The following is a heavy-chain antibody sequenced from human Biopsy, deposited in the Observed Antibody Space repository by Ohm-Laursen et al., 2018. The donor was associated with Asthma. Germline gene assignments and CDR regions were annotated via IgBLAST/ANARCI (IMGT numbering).Heavy chain of an antibody. J-gene: IGHJ6*02. CDR3: ARVVSYGDIYFGIDV. CDR1: GGYTGSSDHH. CDR2: VFWSGST. Sequence: TLSLTCRVSGGYTGSSDHHWAWIRQAPGKGLDWNGFVFWSGSTHYSRSLERRVSISIDTATNEFSMKLWSVTPADTAVYFCARVVSYGDIYFGIDVWGPGNTVVVS. V-gene: IGHV4-30-4*01. D-gene: IGHD4-17*01.